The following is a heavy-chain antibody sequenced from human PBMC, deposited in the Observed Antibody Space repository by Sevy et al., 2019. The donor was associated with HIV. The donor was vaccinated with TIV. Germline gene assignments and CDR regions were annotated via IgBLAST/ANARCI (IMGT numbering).Heavy chain of an antibody. J-gene: IGHJ4*02. Sequence: GGSLRLSCAASEFIFTTAWMSWVRQAPGKGLEWVGRIKSKTNGGITDYAAPVKGRFTISRDDSKKTLYLQMNSLKTEDTAVYYCTTDLEYQLERYYFNYWGQGTLVTVSS. V-gene: IGHV3-15*01. CDR1: EFIFTTAW. CDR2: IKSKTNGGIT. CDR3: TTDLEYQLERYYFNY. D-gene: IGHD2-2*01.